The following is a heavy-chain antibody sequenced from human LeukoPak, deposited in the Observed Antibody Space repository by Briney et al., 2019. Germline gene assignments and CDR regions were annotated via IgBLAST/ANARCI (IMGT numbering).Heavy chain of an antibody. D-gene: IGHD3-22*01. Sequence: GGSLRLSCAASGFTFSSYAMSWVGQAPGKGLEWVSVISVSGGSTSYGDSVKGRFTISRDNSKNTVYLQMNSLRAEDTAVYYCAKGGSSGYYSSFDYWGQGTLVTVSS. CDR2: ISVSGGST. J-gene: IGHJ4*02. V-gene: IGHV3-23*01. CDR3: AKGGSSGYYSSFDY. CDR1: GFTFSSYA.